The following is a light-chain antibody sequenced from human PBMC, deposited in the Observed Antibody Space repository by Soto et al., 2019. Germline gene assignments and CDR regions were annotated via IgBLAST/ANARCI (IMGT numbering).Light chain of an antibody. CDR2: AAS. V-gene: IGKV1-39*01. CDR3: QQSYSTPQGTWT. Sequence: DIKMTQSPSSLFAFVGDRVPITCRASKSFSSYLNWYQQKQGKAPKLLIYAASSLQSGVPSRFSGSGSGTDFTLTISSLQPEDFATYYCQQSYSTPQGTWTFGQGTKVEIK. J-gene: IGKJ1*01. CDR1: KSFSSY.